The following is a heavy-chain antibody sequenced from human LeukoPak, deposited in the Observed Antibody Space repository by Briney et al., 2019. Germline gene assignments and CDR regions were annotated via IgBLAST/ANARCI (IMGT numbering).Heavy chain of an antibody. Sequence: GASVKVSCKASGYTFTRYYMHWVRQPPGQGLEWMGIINPSGGSTSYAQKFQGRVTMTRDTSTSTVYMELNSLRSEDTAVYYCARDIAAAGTDYWGQGTLVTVSS. V-gene: IGHV1-46*01. D-gene: IGHD6-13*01. CDR3: ARDIAAAGTDY. J-gene: IGHJ4*02. CDR1: GYTFTRYY. CDR2: INPSGGST.